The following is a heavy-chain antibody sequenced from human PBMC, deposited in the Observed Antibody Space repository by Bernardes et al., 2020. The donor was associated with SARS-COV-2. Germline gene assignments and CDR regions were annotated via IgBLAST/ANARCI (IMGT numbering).Heavy chain of an antibody. V-gene: IGHV3-9*01. CDR2: ISWNSGSI. Sequence: GGSLRLSCAASGFTFDDYAMHWFRQAPGKGLEWVSGISWNSGSIGYADSVKGRFTISRDNAKNSLYLQMNSLRAEDTALYYCAKLGETGYSSSWSADYWGQGTLVTVSS. CDR3: AKLGETGYSSSWSADY. J-gene: IGHJ4*02. CDR1: GFTFDDYA. D-gene: IGHD6-13*01.